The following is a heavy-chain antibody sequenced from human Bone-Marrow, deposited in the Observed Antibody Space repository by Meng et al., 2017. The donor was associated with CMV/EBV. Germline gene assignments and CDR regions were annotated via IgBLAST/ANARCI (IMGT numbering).Heavy chain of an antibody. Sequence: GESLKISCAASGFTFSSYSMNWVRQAPGKGLEWVAVISYDGSNKYYADSVKGRLTISRDNSKNTLYLQMNSLRAEDTAVYYCSRVLVPAPIYYYYGMDVWGQGTTVTVSS. D-gene: IGHD2-2*02. CDR1: GFTFSSYS. CDR2: ISYDGSNK. V-gene: IGHV3-30*19. CDR3: SRVLVPAPIYYYYGMDV. J-gene: IGHJ6*02.